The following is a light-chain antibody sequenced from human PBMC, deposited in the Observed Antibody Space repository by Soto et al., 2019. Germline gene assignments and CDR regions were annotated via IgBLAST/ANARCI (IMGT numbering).Light chain of an antibody. CDR3: QQYGDWPLT. V-gene: IGKV3-15*01. Sequence: EIVVTQYPATLSVSPGERATLSCRASQSVGNNFTWYQQKPGQAPRLHIFATSTRATGVPARFSGSGSGTEFTLTISSLQSEDFAVYYCQQYGDWPLTFGGGAKVEI. CDR1: QSVGNN. J-gene: IGKJ4*01. CDR2: ATS.